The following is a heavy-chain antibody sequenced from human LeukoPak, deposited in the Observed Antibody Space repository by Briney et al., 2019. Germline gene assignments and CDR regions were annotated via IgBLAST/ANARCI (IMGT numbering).Heavy chain of an antibody. J-gene: IGHJ4*02. Sequence: GSLRLSCAASGFTFSSYWMSWVRQAPGKGLEWVANIKQDGSEKYYVDSVKGRFTISRDNAKNSLYLQMNSLRAEDTAVYYCARAEPLVVAANDYWGQGTLVTVSS. CDR1: GFTFSSYW. V-gene: IGHV3-7*01. CDR3: ARAEPLVVAANDY. D-gene: IGHD2-15*01. CDR2: IKQDGSEK.